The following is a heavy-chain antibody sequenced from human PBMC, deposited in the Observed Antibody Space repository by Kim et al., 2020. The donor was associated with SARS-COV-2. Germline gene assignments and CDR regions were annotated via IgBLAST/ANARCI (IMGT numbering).Heavy chain of an antibody. CDR1: GFTFRNAW. CDR2: IKSSTIGWTP. D-gene: IGHD6-13*01. Sequence: GGSLRLSCAAYGFTFRNAWINWVRQAPGTGLEWVGRIKSSTIGWTPDYAAHVAGIFTIARDESISMLFLQMNSLKTEDTAGYYCTSTPQWYCVGPSWYSYFDNWGQGPLVTVSS. J-gene: IGHJ4*02. CDR3: TSTPQWYCVGPSWYSYFDN. V-gene: IGHV3-15*01.